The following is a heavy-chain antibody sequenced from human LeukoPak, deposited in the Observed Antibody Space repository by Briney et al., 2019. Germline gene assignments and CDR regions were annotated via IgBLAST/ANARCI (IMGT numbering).Heavy chain of an antibody. CDR1: GFTFSSYW. D-gene: IGHD4-17*01. Sequence: GGSLRLSCAASGFTFSSYWMHWVRQAPGKGLVWISRINSDGSSTSYADSVKGRFTISRDNAKNTLYLQMNSLRAEDTAVYYCARSPYGDYLVYWGQGTLVTVSS. CDR3: ARSPYGDYLVY. CDR2: INSDGSST. V-gene: IGHV3-74*01. J-gene: IGHJ4*02.